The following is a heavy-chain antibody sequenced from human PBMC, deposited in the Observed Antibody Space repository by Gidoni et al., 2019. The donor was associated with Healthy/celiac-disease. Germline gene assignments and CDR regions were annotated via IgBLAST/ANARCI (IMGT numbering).Heavy chain of an antibody. CDR3: ARDRGVVVAATHLFDY. CDR1: GFTFSSYA. Sequence: QVQLVASGGGVVQPGRSRRLSCAASGFTFSSYAMHWVRQAPGKGLEWVAVISYDGSNKDYADSVKGRFTISRDNSKNTLYLQRNSLRAEDTAVYYCARDRGVVVAATHLFDYWGQGTLVTVSS. J-gene: IGHJ4*02. CDR2: ISYDGSNK. D-gene: IGHD2-15*01. V-gene: IGHV3-30-3*01.